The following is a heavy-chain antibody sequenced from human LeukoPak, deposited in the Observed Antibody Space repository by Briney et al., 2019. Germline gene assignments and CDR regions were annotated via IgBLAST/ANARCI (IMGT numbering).Heavy chain of an antibody. CDR3: ARRVGIQPPDS. CDR1: GFTFSSYE. CDR2: ISSSSTYI. J-gene: IGHJ5*01. Sequence: GGSLRLSCAASGFTFSSYEMNWVRQAPGKGLEWVSSISSSSTYIHYADSVKGRFTISRDSAKNSLSLQMNGLRADDTAVYYCARRVGIQPPDSWGQGTLVTVSS. V-gene: IGHV3-21*01. D-gene: IGHD5-18*01.